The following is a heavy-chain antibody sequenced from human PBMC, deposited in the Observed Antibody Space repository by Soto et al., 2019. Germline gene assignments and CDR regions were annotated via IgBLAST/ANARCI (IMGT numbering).Heavy chain of an antibody. CDR3: ARHRGPMVRGVITNWFDP. D-gene: IGHD3-10*01. V-gene: IGHV4-39*01. CDR2: IYYSGST. Sequence: TSETLSLTCTVSGGSISSSSYYWGWIRQPPGKGLEWIGSIYYSGSTYYNPSLKSRVTISVDTSKNQFSLKLSSVTAADTAVYCCARHRGPMVRGVITNWFDPWGQGTLVTVSS. J-gene: IGHJ5*02. CDR1: GGSISSSSYY.